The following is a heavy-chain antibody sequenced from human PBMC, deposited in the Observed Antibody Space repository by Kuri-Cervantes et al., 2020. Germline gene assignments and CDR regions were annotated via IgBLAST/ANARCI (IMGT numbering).Heavy chain of an antibody. CDR3: AREGQGTYYFDY. CDR1: GGSFIGYY. D-gene: IGHD1-1*01. V-gene: IGHV4-34*01. CDR2: INHSGST. J-gene: IGHJ4*02. Sequence: GSLRLSCAVYGGSFIGYYWSWIRQLPEKGLEWIGEINHSGSTNYNPSLKSRVTISVDTSKNQFSLKLSSVTAADTAVYYCAREGQGTYYFDYWVQGTLVTVSS.